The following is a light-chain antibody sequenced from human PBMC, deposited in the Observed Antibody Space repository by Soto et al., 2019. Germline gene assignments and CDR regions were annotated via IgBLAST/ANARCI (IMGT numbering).Light chain of an antibody. CDR2: AAS. Sequence: DIHMTQSPSSLSASVGDRVTITCRASQSISSYVNWYQQKSGQAPKLLIYAASSLGSGVPSRFSGTGSGTDFTLTITSLQPEDFASYHCQQSYSTPPTFGQGTKLEIK. V-gene: IGKV1-39*01. CDR1: QSISSY. J-gene: IGKJ2*01. CDR3: QQSYSTPPT.